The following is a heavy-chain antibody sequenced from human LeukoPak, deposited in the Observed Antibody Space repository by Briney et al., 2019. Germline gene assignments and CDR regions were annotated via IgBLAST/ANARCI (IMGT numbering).Heavy chain of an antibody. D-gene: IGHD2-2*01. V-gene: IGHV3-23*01. CDR2: ISSIGGST. J-gene: IGHJ3*02. CDR3: AKWGEVPAAIYGFDT. Sequence: GGSLRLSCAASGFTFATYAMTWVRQAPGKGLEWVSAISSIGGSTYFADSVKGRFTVSRDNSKHTLYLRMNSLRAEDTAVYYCAKWGEVPAAIYGFDTWGQGTMVTVSS. CDR1: GFTFATYA.